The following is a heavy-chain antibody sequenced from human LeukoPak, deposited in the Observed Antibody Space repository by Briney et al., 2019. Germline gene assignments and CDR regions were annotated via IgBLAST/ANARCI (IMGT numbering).Heavy chain of an antibody. CDR2: INPNSGGT. J-gene: IGHJ4*02. CDR3: ARGSVLTGYSH. Sequence: ASVKVSCKASGYTFTGYYMHWVRQAPGQGLEWMAWINPNSGGTNYAQKFQGRVTMTRDASITTAYMELSRLTSDDTAVYYCARGSVLTGYSHWGQGTLVTVTS. V-gene: IGHV1-2*02. CDR1: GYTFTGYY. D-gene: IGHD3-9*01.